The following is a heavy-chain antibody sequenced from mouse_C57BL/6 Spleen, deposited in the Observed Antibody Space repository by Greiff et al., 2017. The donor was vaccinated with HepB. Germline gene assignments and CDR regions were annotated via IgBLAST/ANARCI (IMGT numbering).Heavy chain of an antibody. V-gene: IGHV1-80*01. J-gene: IGHJ1*03. CDR1: GYAFSSYW. CDR3: ARGAYYGRRGGYFDV. D-gene: IGHD1-1*01. Sequence: QVQLQQSGAELVKPGASVKISCKASGYAFSSYWMNWVKQRPGKGLEWIGQIYPGDGDTNYNGKFKGKATLTADKSSSTAYMQLSSLTSEVSAVYFCARGAYYGRRGGYFDVWGTGTTVTVPS. CDR2: IYPGDGDT.